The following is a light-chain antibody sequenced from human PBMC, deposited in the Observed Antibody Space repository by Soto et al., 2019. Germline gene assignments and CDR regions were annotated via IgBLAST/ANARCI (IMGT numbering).Light chain of an antibody. V-gene: IGKV3-11*01. CDR3: QQRNNWPSIT. CDR2: DAS. Sequence: EIVLTQSPATLSLSPGERATLSCRASQSVRRYLAWYQQKPGQAPRLLIYDASTRATGIPARFSGSGSETGFTLTIASLEPEDFAVYYCQQRNNWPSITFGKVTRLEIK. J-gene: IGKJ5*01. CDR1: QSVRRY.